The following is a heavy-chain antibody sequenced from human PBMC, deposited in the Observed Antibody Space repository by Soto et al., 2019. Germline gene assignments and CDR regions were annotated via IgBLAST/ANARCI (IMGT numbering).Heavy chain of an antibody. CDR1: VCTFSSYA. Sequence: ASVKGSCKASVCTFSSYAISWVRQAPGQGLEWMGGIIPIFGTANYAQKFQGRVTITADESTSTAYMELSSLRSEDTAVYYCTRRGLPYYYGSGSYYPFDYWGQGTLVTVSS. CDR3: TRRGLPYYYGSGSYYPFDY. CDR2: IIPIFGTA. D-gene: IGHD3-10*01. J-gene: IGHJ4*02. V-gene: IGHV1-69*13.